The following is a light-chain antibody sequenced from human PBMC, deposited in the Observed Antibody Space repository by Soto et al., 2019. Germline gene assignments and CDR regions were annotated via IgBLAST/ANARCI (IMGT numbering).Light chain of an antibody. J-gene: IGLJ2*01. Sequence: SSELTQPPSVSVSPGQTARITCSGDALPKKFASWYQQKSGQAPLLVIYDDSRRPSGIPERFSGSSSGTVATLTVTEAQVEDEADYYCYSLDHSVNILVFGGGTKLTVL. CDR2: DDS. V-gene: IGLV3-10*01. CDR1: ALPKKF. CDR3: YSLDHSVNILV.